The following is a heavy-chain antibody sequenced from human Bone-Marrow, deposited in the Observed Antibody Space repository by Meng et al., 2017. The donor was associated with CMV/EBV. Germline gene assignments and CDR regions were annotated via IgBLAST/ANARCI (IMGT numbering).Heavy chain of an antibody. CDR1: GFTFSSSA. D-gene: IGHD3-10*01. CDR2: ISGSGGST. CDR3: AKGVWAMVRGVIND. V-gene: IGHV3-23*01. Sequence: GGSLRLSCAASGFTFSSSAMSWVRQAPGKGLEWVSAISGSGGSTHYADSVKGRFTISRDNSKNTLYLQMNSLRAEDTAVYYCAKGVWAMVRGVINDWGQGTLVTVSS. J-gene: IGHJ4*02.